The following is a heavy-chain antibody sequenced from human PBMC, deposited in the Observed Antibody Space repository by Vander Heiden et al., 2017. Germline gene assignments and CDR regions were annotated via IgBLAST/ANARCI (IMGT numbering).Heavy chain of an antibody. Sequence: QLVECGGRLVNAGGTLRRACAVCGIPVANSRRTWLRQDPRKGLEWISYISGVSENTYYGESVKGRFIISRNNAKKTLYLQMNSLRDDDTGVYYCARGGGNYYYGMDVWGQGTTVIVSS. CDR3: ARGGGNYYYGMDV. D-gene: IGHD3-16*01. CDR2: ISGVSENT. J-gene: IGHJ6*02. V-gene: IGHV3-48*02. CDR1: GIPVANSR.